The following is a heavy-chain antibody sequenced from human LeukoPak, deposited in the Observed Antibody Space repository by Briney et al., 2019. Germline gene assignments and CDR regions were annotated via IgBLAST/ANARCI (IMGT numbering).Heavy chain of an antibody. V-gene: IGHV4-38-2*01. CDR2: IYHSGST. CDR3: ARHNLGYSNSYYYMDV. J-gene: IGHJ6*03. CDR1: GYSISSGYY. Sequence: SETLSLTCAVSGYSISSGYYWGWIRQPPGKGLEWIGSIYHSGSTYYNPSLKSRVTISVDTSKNQFSLKLSSVTAADTAVYYCARHNLGYSNSYYYMDVWGKGTTVTVSS. D-gene: IGHD4-11*01.